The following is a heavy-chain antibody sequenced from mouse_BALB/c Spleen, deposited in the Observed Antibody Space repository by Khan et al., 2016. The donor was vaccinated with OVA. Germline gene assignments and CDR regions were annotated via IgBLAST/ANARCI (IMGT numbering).Heavy chain of an antibody. CDR1: GYTFSSYW. CDR2: ILPGSGRN. V-gene: IGHV1-9*01. CDR3: ARWKYCGSSSWFGY. D-gene: IGHD1-1*01. J-gene: IGHJ3*01. Sequence: VQLQQSGAELMKPGASVKISCKATGYTFSSYWIEWVKQRPGHGLEWIGEILPGSGRNNYNEKFKGKATFTADTSSNKASMQLSSLTSEDCAYYDWARWKYCGSSSWFGYWGQGTLVTVSA.